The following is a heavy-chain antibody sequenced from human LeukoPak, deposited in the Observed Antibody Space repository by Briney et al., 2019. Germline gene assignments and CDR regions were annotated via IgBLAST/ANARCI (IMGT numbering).Heavy chain of an antibody. D-gene: IGHD3-10*01. Sequence: SETLSLTCTISGASISNYYWSWIRQPPGKGLEWIGYISSSGSTNYNPSLWTRVTISVDTSNNQFSLELSSVTAADTAVYYCARGVFRGWFGELLPNYFDYWGQGTLVTVSS. CDR1: GASISNYY. J-gene: IGHJ4*02. CDR3: ARGVFRGWFGELLPNYFDY. CDR2: ISSSGST. V-gene: IGHV4-59*01.